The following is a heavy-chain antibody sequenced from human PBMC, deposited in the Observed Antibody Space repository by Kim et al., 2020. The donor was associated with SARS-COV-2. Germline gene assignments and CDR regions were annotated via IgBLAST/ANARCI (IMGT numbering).Heavy chain of an antibody. J-gene: IGHJ4*02. CDR3: ARGVLIHPFDY. CDR2: IYYSGST. Sequence: SETLSLTCTVSGGSISSYYWSWIRQPPGKGLEWIGYIYYSGSTNYNPSLKSRVTISVDTSKNQFSLKLSSVTAADTAVYYCARGVLIHPFDYWGQGTLVTVSS. V-gene: IGHV4-59*13. D-gene: IGHD2-8*01. CDR1: GGSISSYY.